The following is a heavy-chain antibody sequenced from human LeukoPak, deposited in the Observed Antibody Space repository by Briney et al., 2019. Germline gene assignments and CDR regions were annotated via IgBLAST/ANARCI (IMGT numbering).Heavy chain of an antibody. CDR3: AKVTYGSGPYGAFDY. CDR2: VSGSGDDT. D-gene: IGHD3-10*01. V-gene: IGHV3-23*01. Sequence: PGGSLRLSCAASGLTFSNYDMNWVRQAPGKGLEWVSSVSGSGDDTYYADSVKGRFIISRDNSKTTMYLQMNSLRADDTAVYYCAKVTYGSGPYGAFDYWGQGTLVTVSS. J-gene: IGHJ4*02. CDR1: GLTFSNYD.